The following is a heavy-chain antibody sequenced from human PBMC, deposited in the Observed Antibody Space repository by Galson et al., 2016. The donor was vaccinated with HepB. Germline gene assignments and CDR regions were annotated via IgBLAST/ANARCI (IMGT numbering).Heavy chain of an antibody. CDR3: ARATPVTTSSFDL. Sequence: QSGAEVKKPGESLKLSCQGSGYNFPNFWIGWVRQTPGKGLEWMGTIYPDHSYLQYSPSFQGQVTISADKSVATAYLQWDSLTAADTAMYYCARATPVTTSSFDLWGQGTMVIVSS. J-gene: IGHJ3*01. CDR1: GYNFPNFW. D-gene: IGHD4-11*01. V-gene: IGHV5-51*01. CDR2: IYPDHSYL.